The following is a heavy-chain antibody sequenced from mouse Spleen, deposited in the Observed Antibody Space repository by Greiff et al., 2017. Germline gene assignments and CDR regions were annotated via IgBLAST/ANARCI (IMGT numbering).Heavy chain of an antibody. V-gene: IGHV1-80*01. CDR3: ARAYGNYPWFAY. CDR1: GYAFSSYW. J-gene: IGHJ3*01. D-gene: IGHD2-1*01. Sequence: QVQLKESGAELVKPGASVKISCKASGYAFSSYWMNWVKQRPGKGLEWIGQIYPGDGDTNYNGKFKGKATLTADKSSSTAYMQLSSLTSEDSAVYFCARAYGNYPWFAYWGQGTLVTVSA. CDR2: IYPGDGDT.